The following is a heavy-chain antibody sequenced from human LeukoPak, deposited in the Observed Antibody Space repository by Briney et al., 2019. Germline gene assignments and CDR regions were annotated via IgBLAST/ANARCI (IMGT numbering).Heavy chain of an antibody. J-gene: IGHJ4*02. V-gene: IGHV3-9*01. CDR3: ARGGGHYGAYFDY. CDR1: GFTFDDYA. CDR2: ISWNSGSI. D-gene: IGHD4-17*01. Sequence: PGRSLRLSCAASGFTFDDYAMHWVRQAPGKGLEWVSGISWNSGSIGYADSVKGRFTISRDNAKNSLYLQMNSLRAEDTAVYYCARGGGHYGAYFDYWGQGTLVTVSS.